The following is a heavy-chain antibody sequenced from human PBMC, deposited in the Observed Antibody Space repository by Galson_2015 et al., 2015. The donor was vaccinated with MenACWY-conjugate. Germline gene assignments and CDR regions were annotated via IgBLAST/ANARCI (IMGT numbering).Heavy chain of an antibody. CDR1: GFTVSNNY. CDR2: IYSGGST. D-gene: IGHD3-3*01. J-gene: IGHJ4*02. CDR3: ARAGEWPHHFDY. V-gene: IGHV3-53*01. Sequence: SLRLSCASSGFTVSNNYMSWGRQAPGKGLEWLSVIYSGGSTYYADSVKGRFTISRDNSKNTLYLQMNSLRAEDMAVYYCARAGEWPHHFDYWGQGTLVTVSS.